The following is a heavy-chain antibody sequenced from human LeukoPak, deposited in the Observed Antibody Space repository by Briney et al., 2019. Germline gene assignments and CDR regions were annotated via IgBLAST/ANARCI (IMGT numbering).Heavy chain of an antibody. J-gene: IGHJ4*02. Sequence: GGSLRLSCAASGFTFSNYAMSWVRQAPGKGREWVSGISWNSGSIGYADSVKGRFTISRDNAKNSLYLQMNSLRAEDTALYYCAKDITRWTVATIGNYFDYWGQGTLVTVSS. CDR2: ISWNSGSI. V-gene: IGHV3-9*01. D-gene: IGHD5-12*01. CDR3: AKDITRWTVATIGNYFDY. CDR1: GFTFSNYA.